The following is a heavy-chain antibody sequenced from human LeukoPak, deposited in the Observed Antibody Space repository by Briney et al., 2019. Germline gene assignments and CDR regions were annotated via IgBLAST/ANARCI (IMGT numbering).Heavy chain of an antibody. Sequence: GGSLRLSCAASGFTFDDYAMHWVRQAPGKGLEWVSGISWNSVSIGYADSVKGRVTISRDNAKNSLYLQMNSLRAEDTALYYCASCTYYDFWSGYYSTDYFDYWGQGTLVTVSS. D-gene: IGHD3-3*01. CDR1: GFTFDDYA. CDR3: ASCTYYDFWSGYYSTDYFDY. V-gene: IGHV3-9*01. CDR2: ISWNSVSI. J-gene: IGHJ4*02.